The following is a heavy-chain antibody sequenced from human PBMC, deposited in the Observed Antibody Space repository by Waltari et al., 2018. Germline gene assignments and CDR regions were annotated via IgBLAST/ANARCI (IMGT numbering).Heavy chain of an antibody. CDR2: IYTSGSS. CDR3: ARAVIAMSAFDI. J-gene: IGHJ3*02. D-gene: IGHD2-21*01. Sequence: QVQLQESGPGLVKPSQTLSLTCTVSGGSISSGSYYWSWIRQPAGKGLGWIGRIYTSGSSNYNPSLKSRVTISVDTSKNQFSLKLSSVTAADTAVYYCARAVIAMSAFDIWGQGTMVTVSS. CDR1: GGSISSGSYY. V-gene: IGHV4-61*02.